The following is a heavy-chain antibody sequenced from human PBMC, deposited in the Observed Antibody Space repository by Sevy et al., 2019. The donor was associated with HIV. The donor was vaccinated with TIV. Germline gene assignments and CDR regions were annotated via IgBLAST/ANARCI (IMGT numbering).Heavy chain of an antibody. CDR2: INPNSGGT. CDR1: GYTFTGYY. CDR3: ARGDVVVVATGFDY. V-gene: IGHV1-2*02. J-gene: IGHJ4*02. D-gene: IGHD2-15*01. Sequence: ASVKVSCKASGYTFTGYYMHWVRQAPGQGLEWMGWINPNSGGTNYAQKFQGRVTMTRDTSISTAYMELSRLRSDDTAVYDCARGDVVVVATGFDYWGQGTLVTVSS.